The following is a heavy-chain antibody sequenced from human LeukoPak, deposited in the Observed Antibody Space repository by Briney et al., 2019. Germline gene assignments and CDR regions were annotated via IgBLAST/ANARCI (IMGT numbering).Heavy chain of an antibody. V-gene: IGHV1-2*02. Sequence: ASVKVSCKASGYTFTGYYIHWVRQAPGQGLEWMGWINPNSGGTNYAQKFQGRVTMTRDTSISTAYMELSRLRSDDTAVYYCARDRSCSSTSCYWYWFDPWGQGTLVTVSS. CDR1: GYTFTGYY. CDR3: ARDRSCSSTSCYWYWFDP. J-gene: IGHJ5*02. D-gene: IGHD2-2*01. CDR2: INPNSGGT.